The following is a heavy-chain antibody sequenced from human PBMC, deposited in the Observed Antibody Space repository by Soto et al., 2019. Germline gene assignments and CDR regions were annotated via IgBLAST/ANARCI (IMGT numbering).Heavy chain of an antibody. D-gene: IGHD6-19*01. CDR1: GYTFTSYG. V-gene: IGHV1-18*01. J-gene: IGHJ6*02. CDR3: ARVQVAGNSDYYYGMDV. CDR2: ISAYNGNT. Sequence: ASVKVSCKASGYTFTSYGISWVRQAPGQGLEWMGWISAYNGNTNYAQKLQGRATMTTDTSTSTAYMELRSLRSDDTAVYYCARVQVAGNSDYYYGMDVWGQGTTVTV.